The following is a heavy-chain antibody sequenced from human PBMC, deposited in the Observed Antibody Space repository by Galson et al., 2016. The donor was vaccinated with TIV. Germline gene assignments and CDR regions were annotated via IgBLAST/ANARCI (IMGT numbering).Heavy chain of an antibody. CDR3: AKGRNTAMDTYYYYYGLDV. Sequence: SVKVSCKASGGTFSSFVVTWVRQAPGQGLEWMGGLIPLFGEAHYAQKFQGRVTISADESTSTVYMELRSLRSGDTAVCYCAKGRNTAMDTYYYYYGLDVWGQGTTVTVSS. CDR2: LIPLFGEA. D-gene: IGHD5-18*01. V-gene: IGHV1-69*13. J-gene: IGHJ6*02. CDR1: GGTFSSFV.